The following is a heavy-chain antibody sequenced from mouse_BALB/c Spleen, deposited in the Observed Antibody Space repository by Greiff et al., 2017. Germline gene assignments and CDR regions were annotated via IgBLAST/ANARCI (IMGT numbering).Heavy chain of an antibody. CDR2: IDPETGGT. CDR3: ARGGLLYAMDY. D-gene: IGHD2-3*01. V-gene: IGHV1-15*01. J-gene: IGHJ4*01. Sequence: VQLQQSGAELVRPGASVTLSCKASGYTFTDYEMHWVKQTPVHGLEWIGAIDPETGGTAYNQKFKGKATLTVDKSSSTAYMQLKSLTSEDSAVYYCARGGLLYAMDYWGQGTSVTVSS. CDR1: GYTFTDYE.